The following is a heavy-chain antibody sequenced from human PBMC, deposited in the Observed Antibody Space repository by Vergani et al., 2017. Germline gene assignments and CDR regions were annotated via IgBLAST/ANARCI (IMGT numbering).Heavy chain of an antibody. J-gene: IGHJ4*01. D-gene: IGHD2-15*01. V-gene: IGHV3-66*02. CDR3: TRSECSGTTCYGHDFDM. CDR1: GFRVTTYY. CDR2: IKSDGRT. Sequence: VELLESWGGLAQPGGSLRVSCSASGFRVTTYYMSWVRQAPGKGLEWVSVIKSDGRTSYAESVGGRFTISRDTSRNAVYLQMNILRVEDTGVYYCTRSECSGTTCYGHDFDMWGHGILVTVSS.